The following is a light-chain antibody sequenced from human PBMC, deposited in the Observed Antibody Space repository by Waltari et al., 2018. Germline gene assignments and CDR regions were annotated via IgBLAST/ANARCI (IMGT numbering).Light chain of an antibody. Sequence: RAPKLLIHEVTTQPSGVPARFSGSKSGNTASLTVSGLQTEDEAYYYCSSYAGSNTVVFGGGTKLTVL. J-gene: IGLJ2*01. CDR3: SSYAGSNTVV. V-gene: IGLV2-8*01. CDR2: EVT.